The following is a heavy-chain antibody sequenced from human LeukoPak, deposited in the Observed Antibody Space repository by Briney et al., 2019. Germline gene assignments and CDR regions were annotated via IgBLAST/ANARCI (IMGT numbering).Heavy chain of an antibody. D-gene: IGHD3-9*01. CDR2: IYYSGST. J-gene: IGHJ4*02. CDR3: AGSRLVIPDY. CDR1: GGSISSSSYY. V-gene: IGHV4-39*01. Sequence: SETLSLTCTVSGGSISSSSYYWGWIRQPPGKGLEWIGSIYYSGSTYYNPSLKSRVTISVDTSKNQFSLKLSSVTAADTAVYYCAGSRLVIPDYWGQGTLVTVSS.